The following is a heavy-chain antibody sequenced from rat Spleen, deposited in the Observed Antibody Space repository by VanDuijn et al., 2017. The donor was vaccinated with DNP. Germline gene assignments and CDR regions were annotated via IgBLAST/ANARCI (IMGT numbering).Heavy chain of an antibody. D-gene: IGHD1-2*01. CDR2: ITNTGDST. Sequence: EVQLVESGGGPVQPGRSLKISCIASGFIFSNYWMTWIRQAPGKGLEWVASITNTGDSTYYSDSGKGRFTISRDNAKSTLYLQMESLRSEDTATYYCAKDMDYSSYNGVFDYWGQGVRVTVSS. V-gene: IGHV5-31*01. CDR3: AKDMDYSSYNGVFDY. CDR1: GFIFSNYW. J-gene: IGHJ2*01.